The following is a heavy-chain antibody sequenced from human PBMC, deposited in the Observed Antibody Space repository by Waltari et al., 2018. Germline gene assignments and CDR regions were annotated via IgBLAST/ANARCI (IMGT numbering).Heavy chain of an antibody. CDR1: GFTFSSYA. Sequence: QVQLVESGGGVVQPGRSLRLSCAASGFTFSSYAMHWVRQAPGKGLEWVAVISYDGSNKYYTDSVNGRFTISRDSSRNTVYLQMNSLSAEDMALYYCARASSRALEYWGQGTLVTVSS. CDR3: ARASSRALEY. CDR2: ISYDGSNK. V-gene: IGHV3-30-3*01. D-gene: IGHD3-3*01. J-gene: IGHJ4*02.